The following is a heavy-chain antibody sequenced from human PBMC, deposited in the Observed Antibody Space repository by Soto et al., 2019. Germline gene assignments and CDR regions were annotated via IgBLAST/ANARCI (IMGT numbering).Heavy chain of an antibody. Sequence: GGSMRLSCAASGFIFENFGMSWVRQAPGKGLEWISSISGSGFKKYYADSVKGRFTIARDNSKSTVYLELNNLSAEDTAVYHCAKNQGVELVPLATVDWFDPWGQGSVVTVSS. CDR3: AKNQGVELVPLATVDWFDP. CDR1: GFIFENFG. V-gene: IGHV3-23*01. J-gene: IGHJ5*02. D-gene: IGHD1-26*01. CDR2: ISGSGFKK.